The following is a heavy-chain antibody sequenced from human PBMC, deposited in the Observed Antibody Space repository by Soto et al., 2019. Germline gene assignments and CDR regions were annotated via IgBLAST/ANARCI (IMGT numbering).Heavy chain of an antibody. CDR2: IYWDDDK. D-gene: IGHD6-6*01. Sequence: QITLKESGPTLVKPTQTLTLTCTFSGFSLSTNGVGVGWIRQPPGKALEWLALIYWDDDKLYSPSLKTRLTIXKXXSKNQVVLTMTNMDPVDTATYYCAHRIAAPGYFDYWGQGTLVTVSS. CDR3: AHRIAAPGYFDY. V-gene: IGHV2-5*02. CDR1: GFSLSTNGVG. J-gene: IGHJ4*02.